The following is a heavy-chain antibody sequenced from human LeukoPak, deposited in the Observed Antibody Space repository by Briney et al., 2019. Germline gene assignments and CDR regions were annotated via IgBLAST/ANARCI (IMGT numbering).Heavy chain of an antibody. Sequence: GGSLRLSCAASGLTFSSYEMNWVRQAPGKGLEWVSYISSSGSTIYYADSVKGRFTISRDNAKNSLYLQMNSLRAEDTAVYYCARGTTVTKIGYWGQGTLVTVSS. J-gene: IGHJ4*02. CDR3: ARGTTVTKIGY. CDR1: GLTFSSYE. D-gene: IGHD4-17*01. V-gene: IGHV3-48*03. CDR2: ISSSGSTI.